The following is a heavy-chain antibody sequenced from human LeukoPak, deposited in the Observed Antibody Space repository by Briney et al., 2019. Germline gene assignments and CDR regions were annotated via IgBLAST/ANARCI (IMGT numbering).Heavy chain of an antibody. D-gene: IGHD5/OR15-5a*01. CDR3: ARHLAGDSLYRHFDY. CDR2: IKQDGSET. Sequence: GGSLRLSCTASAITFSNSWMSWVRQAPGKGLEWVTNIKQDGSETNYVDSVKGRFTISRDNAKNSLFLQMNSLRGEDTAIYYCARHLAGDSLYRHFDYWGQGTLVTVSS. CDR1: AITFSNSW. J-gene: IGHJ4*02. V-gene: IGHV3-7*04.